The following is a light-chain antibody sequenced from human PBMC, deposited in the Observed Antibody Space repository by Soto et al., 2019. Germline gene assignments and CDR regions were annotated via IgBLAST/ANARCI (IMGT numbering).Light chain of an antibody. Sequence: DIQMTQSPSSLSASVGDRVTITCQASKDIKNYLNWYQQKPGKAPKLLIYGASILETGVPSRFSGSGSGKDFTFTISSLQPEDIATYYCQHYDDLPWAFGQGTKVAIK. CDR2: GAS. CDR3: QHYDDLPWA. J-gene: IGKJ1*01. CDR1: KDIKNY. V-gene: IGKV1-33*01.